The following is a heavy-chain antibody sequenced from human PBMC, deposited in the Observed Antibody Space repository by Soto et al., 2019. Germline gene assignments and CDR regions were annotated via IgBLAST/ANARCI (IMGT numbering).Heavy chain of an antibody. D-gene: IGHD3-16*01. CDR3: ARTWDNWFDP. Sequence: SDTLSLTFPLYCLSINDYYSSWFRQPPGKGLEWIGYIYFSGSTNHNPSLKSRVTLSVDTSKNQFSLKLSSVIAADTAVYFCARTWDNWFDPWGQGTLVTVS. V-gene: IGHV4-59*07. CDR2: IYFSGST. J-gene: IGHJ5*02. CDR1: CLSINDYY.